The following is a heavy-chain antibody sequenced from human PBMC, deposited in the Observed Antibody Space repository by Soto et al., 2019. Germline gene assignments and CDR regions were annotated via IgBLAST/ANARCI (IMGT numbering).Heavy chain of an antibody. J-gene: IGHJ6*02. CDR3: ARDSPPYCSGGSCYLDYGMDV. CDR2: IWYDGSNK. Sequence: GGSLRLSCAASGFTFSSYGMHWVRQAPGKGLEWVAVIWYDGSNKYYADSVKGRFTISRDNSKNTLYLQMNSLRAEDTAVYYCARDSPPYCSGGSCYLDYGMDVWGQGTTVTVPS. D-gene: IGHD2-15*01. CDR1: GFTFSSYG. V-gene: IGHV3-33*01.